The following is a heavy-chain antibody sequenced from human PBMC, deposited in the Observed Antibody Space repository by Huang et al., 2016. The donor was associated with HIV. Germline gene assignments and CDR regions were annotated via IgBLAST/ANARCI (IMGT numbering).Heavy chain of an antibody. J-gene: IGHJ3*02. Sequence: QVQLVESGGGVVQPGRSLRLSCAASGFPFNNHAMPWVRQAPGKGLDWVAVISNDGSNNYYADSVKGRFTISRDSSKSTLLLHMTSLRTEDTAVYYCARAKDTWDAYDIWGQGTMVIVSS. CDR2: ISNDGSNN. D-gene: IGHD5-18*01. CDR3: ARAKDTWDAYDI. CDR1: GFPFNNHA. V-gene: IGHV3-30-3*01.